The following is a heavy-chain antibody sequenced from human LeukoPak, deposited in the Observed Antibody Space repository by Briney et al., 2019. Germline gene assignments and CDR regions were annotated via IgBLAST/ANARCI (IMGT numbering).Heavy chain of an antibody. J-gene: IGHJ4*02. CDR3: ARGVVVVPARTFFDY. CDR2: IYYSGST. Sequence: SETLSLTCTVSGGSISSHYWSWIRQPPGKGLEWIGYIYYSGSTNYNPSLKSRVTISVDTSKNQFSLKLSSVTAADTAVYYCARGVVVVPARTFFDYWGQGTLVTVSS. D-gene: IGHD2-2*01. CDR1: GGSISSHY. V-gene: IGHV4-59*11.